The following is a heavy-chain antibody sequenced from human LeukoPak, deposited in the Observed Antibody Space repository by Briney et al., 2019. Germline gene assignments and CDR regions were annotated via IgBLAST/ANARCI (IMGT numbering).Heavy chain of an antibody. V-gene: IGHV3-23*01. CDR1: RFTFSGYA. CDR2: ITGSGDTT. D-gene: IGHD2-15*01. J-gene: IGHJ4*02. Sequence: PGGSLRLSCAASRFTFSGYAMSWVRQAPGKGLEWVSTITGSGDTTYYADSVKGRFTISRDTSKNTLYLQMNSLRAEDTAVYYCAKARGYCSGGTCYSGFDYWGQGTLVTVSS. CDR3: AKARGYCSGGTCYSGFDY.